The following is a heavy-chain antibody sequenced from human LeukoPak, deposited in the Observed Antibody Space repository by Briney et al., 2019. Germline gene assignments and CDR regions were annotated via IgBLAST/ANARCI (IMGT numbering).Heavy chain of an antibody. D-gene: IGHD1-26*01. V-gene: IGHV4-59*12. CDR2: IYYSGST. Sequence: SETLSLTCTVSGGSIRNYYWSWIRQPPGKGLEWIGYIYYSGSTNYNPSLKSRVTISVDTSKNQFSLKLSSVTAADTAVYYCARRSGSRGLFDYWGQGTLVTVSS. J-gene: IGHJ4*02. CDR3: ARRSGSRGLFDY. CDR1: GGSIRNYY.